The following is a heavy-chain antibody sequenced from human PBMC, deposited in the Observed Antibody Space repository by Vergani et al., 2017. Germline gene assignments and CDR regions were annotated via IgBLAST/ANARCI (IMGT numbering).Heavy chain of an antibody. J-gene: IGHJ6*03. CDR1: GGSFSGYY. D-gene: IGHD2/OR15-2a*01. V-gene: IGHV4-34*01. CDR3: ARGIIKPGYMDV. CDR2: INHSGST. Sequence: QVQLQQWGAGLLKPSETLSLTCAVYGGSFSGYYWSWIRQPPGKGLEWIGEINHSGSTNYNPSLKSRVTISVDTSKNQFSLKLGSVTAADTAVYYCARGIIKPGYMDVWGKGTTVTVSS.